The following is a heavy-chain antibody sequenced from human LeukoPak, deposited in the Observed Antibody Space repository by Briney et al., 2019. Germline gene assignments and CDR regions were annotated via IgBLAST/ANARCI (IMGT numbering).Heavy chain of an antibody. D-gene: IGHD3-22*01. J-gene: IGHJ4*02. CDR1: GYTFTSYY. Sequence: GASVKVSCKASGYTFTSYYMHWVRQAPGQGLEWMGIINPSGGSTSYAQKFQGRVTMTRDKSTSTVYMELSSLRSEDTAVYYCARELHNYYDSSGYYSYWGQGTLVTVSS. CDR2: INPSGGST. CDR3: ARELHNYYDSSGYYSY. V-gene: IGHV1-46*01.